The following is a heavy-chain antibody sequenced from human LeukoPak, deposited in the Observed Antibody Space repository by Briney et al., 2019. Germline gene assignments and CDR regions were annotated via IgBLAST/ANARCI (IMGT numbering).Heavy chain of an antibody. D-gene: IGHD3-22*01. J-gene: IGHJ4*02. Sequence: SETLSLTCTVSGGSISSYYWSWIRQPPGKGLEWIGYIYYSGSTNYNPSLKSRVTISVDTSKNQFSLKLSSVTAADTAVYYCARAPHFFDTSGSRYYFDYWGQGALVTVSP. CDR2: IYYSGST. CDR3: ARAPHFFDTSGSRYYFDY. V-gene: IGHV4-59*12. CDR1: GGSISSYY.